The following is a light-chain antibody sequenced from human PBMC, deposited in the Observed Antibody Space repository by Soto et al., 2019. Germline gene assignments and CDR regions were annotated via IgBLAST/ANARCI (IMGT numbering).Light chain of an antibody. V-gene: IGLV2-14*01. CDR2: AVS. CDR3: SSYTSDSHYV. CDR1: SSDVGLYDY. J-gene: IGLJ1*01. Sequence: QYALTHSASVSGSPGHSITISCTGTSSDVGLYDYVSWYQQHPGKAPQLMIYAVSNRPSGVSNRFSASKSGNTASLFISGLQAEEEADYYCSSYTSDSHYVFGSGTKVTVL.